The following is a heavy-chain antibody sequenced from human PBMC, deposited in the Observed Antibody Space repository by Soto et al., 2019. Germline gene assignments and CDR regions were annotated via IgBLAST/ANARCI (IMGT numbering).Heavy chain of an antibody. V-gene: IGHV3-23*01. CDR3: AKETTSPGFADS. CDR2: ISKTGTAT. Sequence: EVHLLESGGGLIQPGGSLRLSCAASGFTFRNYAMSWVRQAPGKGLEWVSAISKTGTATWYADSVRDRFLISRDNSRNILYLQMNSLRDEDTATYYCAKETTSPGFADSWCQGTLVIVSS. CDR1: GFTFRNYA. J-gene: IGHJ4*02.